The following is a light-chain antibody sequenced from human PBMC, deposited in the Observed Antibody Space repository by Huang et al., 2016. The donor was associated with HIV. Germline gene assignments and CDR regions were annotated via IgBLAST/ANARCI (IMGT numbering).Light chain of an antibody. CDR2: DAS. J-gene: IGKJ5*01. Sequence: DIVLTQSPATLSLSPGERATVSCRASQSVSTFLAWYQHKPGQAPRLLIFDASNRASGVPARFSGTGSGTDCTLTISSLEPSDVAVYYCQQHSYWPITFGRGTRLEI. CDR3: QQHSYWPIT. V-gene: IGKV3-11*01. CDR1: QSVSTF.